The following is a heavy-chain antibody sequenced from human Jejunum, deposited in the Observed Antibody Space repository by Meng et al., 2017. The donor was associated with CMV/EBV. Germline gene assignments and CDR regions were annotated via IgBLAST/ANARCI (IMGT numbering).Heavy chain of an antibody. CDR2: ISSSSSYK. CDR3: ARDNGGNSAFDP. J-gene: IGHJ5*02. D-gene: IGHD2-8*01. Sequence: CAASGFSFRSNNMNWLRRAPGKGLEWVSSISSSSSYKDYIDSVRGRFTVSRDNAKNSLFLQMNGLRAEDTAVYYCARDNGGNSAFDPWGQGTLVTVSS. CDR1: GFSFRSNN. V-gene: IGHV3-21*01.